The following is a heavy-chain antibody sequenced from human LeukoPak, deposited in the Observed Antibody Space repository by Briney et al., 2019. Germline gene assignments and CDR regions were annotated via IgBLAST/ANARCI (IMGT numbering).Heavy chain of an antibody. D-gene: IGHD5/OR15-5a*01. CDR1: RGSISSSNW. V-gene: IGHV4-4*02. J-gene: IGHJ3*02. CDR2: IYHSGST. CDR3: ARAFRVWGAFDI. Sequence: SGTLSLPCAVSRGSISSSNWWSWVRQPPGKGLEWIGEIYHSGSTNYNPSLKSRVTISVDKSKNQFSLKLSSVTAADTAVYYCARAFRVWGAFDIWGQGTMVTVSS.